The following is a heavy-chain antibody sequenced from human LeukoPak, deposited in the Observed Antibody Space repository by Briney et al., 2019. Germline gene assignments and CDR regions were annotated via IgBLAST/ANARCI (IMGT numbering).Heavy chain of an antibody. V-gene: IGHV3-21*01. CDR1: GFTFSSYS. CDR2: ISSSSSYI. D-gene: IGHD2-21*02. Sequence: GGSLRLSCAASGFTFSSYSMNWVRQAPGKGLEWVSSISSSSSYIYYADSVKGRFTISRDNAKNSLYLQMNSLRAEDTAVYYCTRGQSYCGADCYSDWGQGTLVTVSS. CDR3: TRGQSYCGADCYSD. J-gene: IGHJ4*02.